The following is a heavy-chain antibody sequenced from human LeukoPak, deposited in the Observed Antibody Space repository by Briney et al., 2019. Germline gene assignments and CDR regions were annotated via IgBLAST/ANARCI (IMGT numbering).Heavy chain of an antibody. V-gene: IGHV3-21*01. CDR2: ISSSSSYI. CDR1: GFAFSSYS. Sequence: GGSLRLSCAASGFAFSSYSMTWVRQAPGKGLEWVSSISSSSSYIYYADSVKGRFTISRDNAKNSLYLQMNSLRAEDTAVYYCARDIAYCGGDCYRGGDYYFDYWDQGTLVTVSS. CDR3: ARDIAYCGGDCYRGGDYYFDY. D-gene: IGHD2-21*02. J-gene: IGHJ4*02.